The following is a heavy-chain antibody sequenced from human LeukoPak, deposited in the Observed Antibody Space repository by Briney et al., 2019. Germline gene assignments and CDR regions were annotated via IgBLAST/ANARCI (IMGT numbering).Heavy chain of an antibody. CDR3: AKLRSDYGDY. Sequence: GGSLRLSCAGSGLTFSVYALSWVRQAPDKGLEWVSAISASGDRTFYADSVKGRFTISRDNSKNTLYLQMNSLRAEDTAVYYSAKLRSDYGDYWGQGTLVTVSS. CDR2: ISASGDRT. J-gene: IGHJ4*02. V-gene: IGHV3-23*01. CDR1: GLTFSVYA. D-gene: IGHD3-3*01.